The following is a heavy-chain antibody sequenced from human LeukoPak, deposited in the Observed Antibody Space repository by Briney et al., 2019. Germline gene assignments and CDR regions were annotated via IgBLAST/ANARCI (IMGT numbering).Heavy chain of an antibody. V-gene: IGHV3-23*01. CDR1: GFTFSSYA. CDR3: AHGTMYQLDY. D-gene: IGHD2-2*01. CDR2: IVGGAGST. J-gene: IGHJ4*02. Sequence: QPGGSLRLSCAASGFTFSSYAMSWVRQAPGKGLEWVSGIVGGAGSTYYADSVKGRFTISRDNSKNTLYLQMNSLRAEDTAVYYCAHGTMYQLDYWGQGTLVTVSS.